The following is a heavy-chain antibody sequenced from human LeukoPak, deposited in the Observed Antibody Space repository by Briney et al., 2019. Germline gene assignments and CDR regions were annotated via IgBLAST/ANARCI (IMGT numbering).Heavy chain of an antibody. CDR3: ASSGYYDFWSGFHSSDY. CDR1: GFTFSSYW. D-gene: IGHD3-3*01. J-gene: IGHJ4*02. CDR2: IKQDGSEK. V-gene: IGHV3-7*01. Sequence: PGGSLRLSCAASGFTFSSYWMSWVRQAPGKGLEWVAKIKQDGSEKYYVDSVKGRFTISRDNAKNSLYLQMNSLRAEDTAVYYCASSGYYDFWSGFHSSDYWGQGTLVTVSS.